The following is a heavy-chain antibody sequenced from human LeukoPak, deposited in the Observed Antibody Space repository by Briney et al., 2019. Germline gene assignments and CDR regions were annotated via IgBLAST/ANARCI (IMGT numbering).Heavy chain of an antibody. J-gene: IGHJ4*02. D-gene: IGHD6-19*01. CDR3: ARCGSGWYLATSGLLDY. Sequence: ASVKVSCKASGYTFTSYDINWVRQAPGQGLEWMGWMNPNSGNTGYAQKFQGRVTITRSTSISTAYMELSSRRSEDTAVYYCARCGSGWYLATSGLLDYWGQGTLVTVSS. CDR1: GYTFTSYD. V-gene: IGHV1-8*01. CDR2: MNPNSGNT.